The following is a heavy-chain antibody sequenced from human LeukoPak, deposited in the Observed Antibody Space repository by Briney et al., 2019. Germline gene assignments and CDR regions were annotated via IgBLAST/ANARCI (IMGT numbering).Heavy chain of an antibody. V-gene: IGHV4-34*01. CDR3: ARVKYTMVRGVIGPAIDY. CDR1: GGSFSGYY. D-gene: IGHD3-10*01. Sequence: PSETLSLTCAAYGGSFSGYYWSWIRQPPGKGLEWIGEINHSGSTNYNPSLKSRVTISVGTSKNQFSLKLSSVTAADTAVYYCARVKYTMVRGVIGPAIDYWGQGTLVTVSS. CDR2: INHSGST. J-gene: IGHJ4*02.